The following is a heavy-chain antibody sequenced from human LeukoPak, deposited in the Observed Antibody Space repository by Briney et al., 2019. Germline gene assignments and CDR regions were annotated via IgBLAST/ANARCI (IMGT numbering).Heavy chain of an antibody. V-gene: IGHV4-39*01. CDR3: ARHVVESGAVTGLFDY. J-gene: IGHJ4*02. CDR1: GGSISSGSSY. D-gene: IGHD6-19*01. CDR2: IYYSGST. Sequence: SETLSLTYTVSGGSISSGSSYWGWIRQPPGKGLEWIGGIYYSGSTYYNPSLKSRVTISVDTSKNQFSLKLRSVTAADTAVYYCARHVVESGAVTGLFDYWGQGTLVTVSS.